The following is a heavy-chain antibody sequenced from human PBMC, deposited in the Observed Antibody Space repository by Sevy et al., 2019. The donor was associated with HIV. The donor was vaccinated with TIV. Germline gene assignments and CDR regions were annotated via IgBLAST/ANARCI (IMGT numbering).Heavy chain of an antibody. CDR3: STDPIIVLLVTDGMDV. V-gene: IGHV3-15*04. CDR1: GFTFTHAW. J-gene: IGHJ6*02. Sequence: GGSLRLSCTASGFTFTHAWMSWVRQAPGKGLEWVGRFESTPDGGTTDYAAPVKGRFTISTDDSKSTLYLQMNSLKTEDTAVYYCSTDPIIVLLVTDGMDVWGQGTTVTVSS. D-gene: IGHD2-8*02. CDR2: FESTPDGGTT.